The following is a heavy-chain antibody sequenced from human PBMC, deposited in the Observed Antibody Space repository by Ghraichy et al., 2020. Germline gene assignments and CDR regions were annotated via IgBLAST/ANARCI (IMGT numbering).Heavy chain of an antibody. D-gene: IGHD2-15*01. V-gene: IGHV1-18*01. J-gene: IGHJ4*02. CDR1: GYTFTSYG. CDR2: ISAYNGNT. CDR3: ARLSLGYCSGGSCYHLLDY. Sequence: ASVKVSCKASGYTFTSYGISWVRQAPGQGLEWMGWISAYNGNTNYAQKLQGRVTMTTDTSTSTAYMELRSLRSDDTAVYYCARLSLGYCSGGSCYHLLDYWGQGTLVTVSS.